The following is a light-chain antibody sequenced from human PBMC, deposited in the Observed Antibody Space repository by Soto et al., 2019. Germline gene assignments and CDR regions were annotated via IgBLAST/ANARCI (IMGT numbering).Light chain of an antibody. CDR3: QQRSDRRT. CDR2: GAS. CDR1: QSVSTY. Sequence: EIVLTQSPGTLSLSPGERATLSCRASQSVSTYLAWYQQRLGQAPRLIIYGASNRATGIPARFSGSGSGTDFTLTISSLEPEDFAVYYCQQRSDRRTFGQGTKVEIK. J-gene: IGKJ1*01. V-gene: IGKV3-11*01.